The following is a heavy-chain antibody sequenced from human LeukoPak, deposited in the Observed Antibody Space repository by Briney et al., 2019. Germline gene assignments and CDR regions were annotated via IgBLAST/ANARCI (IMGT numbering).Heavy chain of an antibody. Sequence: ASVKVSCKASGYTFTGYYMHWVRQAPGRGLERMGWINPNSGGTNYAQKFQGRVTMTRDTSISTAYMELSRLRSDDTAVYYCASLSPRIVGATIVDYWGQGTLVTVSS. D-gene: IGHD1-26*01. CDR2: INPNSGGT. V-gene: IGHV1-2*02. CDR3: ASLSPRIVGATIVDY. CDR1: GYTFTGYY. J-gene: IGHJ4*02.